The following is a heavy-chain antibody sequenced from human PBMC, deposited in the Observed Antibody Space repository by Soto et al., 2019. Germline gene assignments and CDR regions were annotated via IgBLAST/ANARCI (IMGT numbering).Heavy chain of an antibody. Sequence: GGSLRLSCAASGFTFSSYAMSWVRQAPGKGLEWVSAISGSGGSTYYADSVKGRFTISRDNSKNTLYLQMNSLRAEDTAVYYCAKVVGRQWLVPYPNAFDIWGQGTMVTVSS. J-gene: IGHJ3*02. CDR1: GFTFSSYA. V-gene: IGHV3-23*01. CDR3: AKVVGRQWLVPYPNAFDI. CDR2: ISGSGGST. D-gene: IGHD6-19*01.